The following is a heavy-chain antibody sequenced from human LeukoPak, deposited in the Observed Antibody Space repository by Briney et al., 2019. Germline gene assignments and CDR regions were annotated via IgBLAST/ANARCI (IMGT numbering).Heavy chain of an antibody. D-gene: IGHD1-26*01. CDR3: ARASGRYSDAFDI. CDR2: IHPNSGST. CDR1: VYTFTGYS. Sequence: GASLKVSCKASVYTFTGYSMHRGRQAPGHGLEWRGWIHPNSGSTNYAQNFKGRVTMTRDTSISTAYMELSRLRSDDTALYYCARASGRYSDAFDIWGQGTMVTVSS. V-gene: IGHV1-2*02. J-gene: IGHJ3*02.